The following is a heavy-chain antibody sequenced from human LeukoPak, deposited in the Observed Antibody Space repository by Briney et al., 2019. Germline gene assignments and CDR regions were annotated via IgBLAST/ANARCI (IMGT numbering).Heavy chain of an antibody. CDR2: INHSGST. Sequence: SETLSLTCAVYGGSFSGYYWSWIRQPPGKGLEWIGEINHSGSTNYNPSLKSRVTISEDTSKNQFSLKLSSVTAADTAVYYCARALYYYDSSGYSHWGQGTLVTVSS. J-gene: IGHJ4*02. D-gene: IGHD3-22*01. CDR1: GGSFSGYY. V-gene: IGHV4-34*01. CDR3: ARALYYYDSSGYSH.